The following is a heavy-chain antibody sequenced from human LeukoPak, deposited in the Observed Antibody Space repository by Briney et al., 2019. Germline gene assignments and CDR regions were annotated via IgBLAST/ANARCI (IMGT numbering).Heavy chain of an antibody. Sequence: SETLSLTCTVFGGSISSYYWSWIRQPPGKGLEWIGYIYYSGSTNYNPSLKSRVTISVDTSKNQFSLKLSSVTAADTAVYYCARDAGGWLQPYYFDYWGQGTPVTVSS. J-gene: IGHJ4*02. V-gene: IGHV4-59*01. D-gene: IGHD5-24*01. CDR2: IYYSGST. CDR3: ARDAGGWLQPYYFDY. CDR1: GGSISSYY.